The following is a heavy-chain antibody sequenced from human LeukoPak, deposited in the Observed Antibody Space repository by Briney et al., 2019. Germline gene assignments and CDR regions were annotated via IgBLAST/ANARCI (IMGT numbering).Heavy chain of an antibody. CDR1: GGSISSYY. D-gene: IGHD2-2*02. V-gene: IGHV4-4*09. CDR3: ARHAGDIVVVPAAIGWFDP. J-gene: IGHJ5*02. Sequence: PSETLSLTCTVSGGSISSYYWSWIRQPPGKGLEWIGYIYTSGSTNYNPSLKSRVTISVDTSKNQFSLKLSSVTAADTAVYYCARHAGDIVVVPAAIGWFDPWGQGTLVTVSS. CDR2: IYTSGST.